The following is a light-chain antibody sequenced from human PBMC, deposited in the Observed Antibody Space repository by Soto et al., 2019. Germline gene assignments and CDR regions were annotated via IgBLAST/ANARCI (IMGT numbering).Light chain of an antibody. CDR3: SSYASSSTPYV. CDR1: SSDVGGYNY. V-gene: IGLV2-14*03. Sequence: QSVLPQPASGTGSPGQSISISYNGTSSDVGGYNYVSWYQQHPGKAPKLMVYDVSYRPSGVSNRFSGSKSGNTASLTVSGLQAEDEADYYCSSYASSSTPYVFGTGTKVTVL. CDR2: DVS. J-gene: IGLJ1*01.